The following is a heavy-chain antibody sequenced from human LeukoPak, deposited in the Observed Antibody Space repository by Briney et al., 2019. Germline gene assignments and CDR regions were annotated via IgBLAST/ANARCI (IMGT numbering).Heavy chain of an antibody. CDR2: IYYSGSA. D-gene: IGHD3-16*02. Sequence: SETLSLTCTVSGGSISSYYWSWIRQPPGKGLEWIGYIYYSGSANYNPSLKSRVTISVDTSKNQFSLKLSSVTAADTAVYYCARDTLITFGGVIVTNAFDIWGQGTMVTVSS. V-gene: IGHV4-59*01. J-gene: IGHJ3*02. CDR1: GGSISSYY. CDR3: ARDTLITFGGVIVTNAFDI.